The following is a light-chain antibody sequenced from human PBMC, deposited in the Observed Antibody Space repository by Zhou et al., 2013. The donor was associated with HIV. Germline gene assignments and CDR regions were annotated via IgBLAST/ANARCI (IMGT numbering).Light chain of an antibody. CDR2: KAS. J-gene: IGKJ1*01. V-gene: IGKV1-13*02. CDR3: QQYYLYST. CDR1: QGISSA. Sequence: AIQLTQSPSSLSASVGDRVTITCRASQGISSALAWYQQKPGKAPKLLIYKASTLESGVPSRFSGSGSGTEFTLTISSLQPDDFATYYCQQYYLYSTFGQGTKVEIK.